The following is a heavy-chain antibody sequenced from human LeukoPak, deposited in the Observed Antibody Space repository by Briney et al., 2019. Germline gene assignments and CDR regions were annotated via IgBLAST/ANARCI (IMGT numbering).Heavy chain of an antibody. CDR1: GGSFSGYY. CDR2: INHSGSI. J-gene: IGHJ4*02. CDR3: ASGYYYDSSGYYYFDY. D-gene: IGHD3-22*01. V-gene: IGHV4-34*01. Sequence: SETLSLTCAVYGGSFSGYYWSWIRQPPGKGLEWIGEINHSGSINYNPSLKSRVTISVDTSKNQFSLKLSSVTAADTAVYYCASGYYYDSSGYYYFDYWGQGTLVTVSS.